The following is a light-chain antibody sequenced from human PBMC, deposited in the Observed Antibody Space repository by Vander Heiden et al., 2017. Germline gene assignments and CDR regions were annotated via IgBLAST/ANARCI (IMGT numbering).Light chain of an antibody. V-gene: IGKV3-11*01. Sequence: DIVLTHSPATLSLSPGERATLACRASQSVSSSLAWYQQKPGQAPRLLIYDVSSRATGIPARFSGSGSGTDFSLTISSLEPEDFAVYYCQQRSNWPITFGQGTRLEIK. J-gene: IGKJ5*01. CDR3: QQRSNWPIT. CDR2: DVS. CDR1: QSVSSS.